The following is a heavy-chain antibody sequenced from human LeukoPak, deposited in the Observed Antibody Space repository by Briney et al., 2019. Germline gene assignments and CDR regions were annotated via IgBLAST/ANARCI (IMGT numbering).Heavy chain of an antibody. D-gene: IGHD3-22*01. CDR1: GFTFSSYA. CDR3: AKDSSPYYYDSSGYSPNFDY. J-gene: IGHJ4*02. CDR2: ISGSGGST. Sequence: GGSLRLSRAASGFTFSSYAMSWVRQAPGKGLEWVSAISGSGGSTYYADSVKGRFTISRDNSKNTLYLQMNSLRAEDTAVYYCAKDSSPYYYDSSGYSPNFDYWGQGTLVTVSS. V-gene: IGHV3-23*01.